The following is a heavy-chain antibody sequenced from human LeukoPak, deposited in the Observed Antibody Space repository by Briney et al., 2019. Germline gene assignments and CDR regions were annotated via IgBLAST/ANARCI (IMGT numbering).Heavy chain of an antibody. CDR2: MYYSGST. J-gene: IGHJ3*02. V-gene: IGHV4-38-2*02. D-gene: IGHD3-3*02. Sequence: PPETLSLTCSVSGYSLNSGYYGGWVRQPPGRGLEWLGSMYYSGSTLSNPSLKSRVTISVDTSKNQFSLRLTSVTAADTAVYFCARDSTLNLAFDMWGHGALVTVS. CDR3: ARDSTLNLAFDM. CDR1: GYSLNSGYY.